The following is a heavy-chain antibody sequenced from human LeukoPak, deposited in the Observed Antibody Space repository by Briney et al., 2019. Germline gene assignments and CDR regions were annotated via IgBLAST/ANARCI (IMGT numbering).Heavy chain of an antibody. V-gene: IGHV3-23*01. J-gene: IGHJ4*02. D-gene: IGHD3-22*01. CDR3: AKGSYYYDSTGYSPAPGD. CDR2: ISGNGASI. Sequence: PGGSLRLSCAASGFTFSSYAMHWVRQAPGQGLEWVSSISGNGASIYYADSVKGRFTISRDNSKNTLHLQMNSLRAEDTAVYFCAKGSYYYDSTGYSPAPGDWGQGTLVTVSS. CDR1: GFTFSSYA.